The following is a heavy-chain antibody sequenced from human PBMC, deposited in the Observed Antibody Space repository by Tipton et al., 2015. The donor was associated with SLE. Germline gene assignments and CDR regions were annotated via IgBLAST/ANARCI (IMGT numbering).Heavy chain of an antibody. D-gene: IGHD6-13*01. CDR3: AREGAWQQLALSFDY. J-gene: IGHJ4*02. Sequence: TLSLTCTVSGGSISSYYWNWIRQPPGKGLEWIGYIYYSGRTNYNPSLKSRVTISVDTSKNQFSLKLSSVTAADTAVYYCAREGAWQQLALSFDYWGQGTLVTVSS. CDR1: GGSISSYY. CDR2: IYYSGRT. V-gene: IGHV4-59*12.